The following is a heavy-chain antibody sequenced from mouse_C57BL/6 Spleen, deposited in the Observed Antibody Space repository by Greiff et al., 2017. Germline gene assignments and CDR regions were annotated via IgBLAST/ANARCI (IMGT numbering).Heavy chain of an antibody. J-gene: IGHJ4*01. CDR1: GYTFTSYW. V-gene: IGHV1-53*01. CDR3: ARPIRGSSYGYAMDY. D-gene: IGHD1-1*01. Sequence: VQLQQSGTELVKPGASVKLSCKASGYTFTSYWMHWVKQRPGQGLEWIGNINPSNGGTNYNEKFKSKATLTVDKSSSTAYMQLSSLTSEDSAVYYCARPIRGSSYGYAMDYWGQGTSVTVSS. CDR2: INPSNGGT.